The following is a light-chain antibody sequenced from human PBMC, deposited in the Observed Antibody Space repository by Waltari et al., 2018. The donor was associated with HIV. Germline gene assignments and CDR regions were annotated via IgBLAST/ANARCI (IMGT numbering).Light chain of an antibody. CDR1: TSTIGSNS. CDR3: AAWDNSLNAYV. V-gene: IGLV1-44*01. CDR2: SNK. Sequence: QSVVTQPPSASGPPGQRITISCSGSTSTIGSNSVNWSQHLPGTPPKFLIFSNKRQPAGLHHRFSGSRSATAASLATSGIQSEDWAGYYCAAWDNSLNAYVVGTGTKVTVL. J-gene: IGLJ1*01.